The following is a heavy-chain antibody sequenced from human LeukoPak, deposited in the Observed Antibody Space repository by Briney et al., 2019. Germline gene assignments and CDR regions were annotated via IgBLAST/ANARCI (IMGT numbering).Heavy chain of an antibody. CDR3: AELGITMIGGG. D-gene: IGHD3-10*02. CDR1: GFTFSSSA. Sequence: GGSLRLSCAASGFTFSSSAMSWVRQAPGKGLEWVSNISGSGSGGSTYYADSVKGRFTISRDNAKNSLYLPMNSLRPEDTAVYYCAELGITMIGGGWGKGTTVTISS. V-gene: IGHV3-23*01. J-gene: IGHJ6*04. CDR2: ISGSGSGGST.